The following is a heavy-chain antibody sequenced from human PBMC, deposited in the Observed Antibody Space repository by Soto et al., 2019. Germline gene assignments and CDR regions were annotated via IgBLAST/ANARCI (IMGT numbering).Heavy chain of an antibody. CDR2: IYYSGST. CDR1: GGSISSGGYY. Sequence: SETLSLTCTVSGGSISSGGYYWSWIRQHPGKGLEWIGYIYYSGSTYYNPSLKSRVTISVDTSMNQFSLNLNSVTAADTAVYYCARRYGRAFDYWGQGTLVTVSS. D-gene: IGHD1-1*01. J-gene: IGHJ4*02. CDR3: ARRYGRAFDY. V-gene: IGHV4-31*03.